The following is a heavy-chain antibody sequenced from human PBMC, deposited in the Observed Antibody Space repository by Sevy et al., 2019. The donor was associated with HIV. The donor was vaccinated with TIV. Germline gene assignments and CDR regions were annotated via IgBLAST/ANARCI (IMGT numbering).Heavy chain of an antibody. J-gene: IGHJ4*02. CDR2: ISGLNNYI. Sequence: GGSLRLSCAASGFTFSGYSMNWVRQAPGKGLEWVSSISGLNNYIYYADSVKGRFPISRDNAKNSLYLQMNSLRAEDTAVYYCAREGDSWLPFDYWGQGTLVTVSS. CDR3: AREGDSWLPFDY. CDR1: GFTFSGYS. D-gene: IGHD6-13*01. V-gene: IGHV3-21*01.